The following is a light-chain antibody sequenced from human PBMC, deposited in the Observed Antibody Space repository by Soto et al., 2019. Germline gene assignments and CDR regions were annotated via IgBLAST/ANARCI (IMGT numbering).Light chain of an antibody. CDR1: QSFRSD. CDR2: GTS. V-gene: IGKV3D-15*01. Sequence: EIVMTQSPATLSVSPGERATLSCRASQSFRSDLSWYQHKPGQAPRLLIYGTSTRATAIPARFSGSGSATEFTLTISSLQSEDFAVYYCQQYNTWPPTFGQGTKVDIK. CDR3: QQYNTWPPT. J-gene: IGKJ1*01.